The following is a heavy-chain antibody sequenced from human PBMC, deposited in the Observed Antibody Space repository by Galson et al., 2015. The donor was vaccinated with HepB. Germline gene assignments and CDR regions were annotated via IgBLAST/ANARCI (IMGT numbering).Heavy chain of an antibody. CDR2: IKSKTDGGTT. CDR3: TTVLAQLPRYYYYGMDV. Sequence: SLRLSCAASGFTFSNAWMSWVRQAPGKGLEWVGRIKSKTDGGTTDYAAPVKGRFTISRDDSKNTLYLQMNSLKTEDTAVYYCTTVLAQLPRYYYYGMDVWGQGTTVTVSS. CDR1: GFTFSNAW. V-gene: IGHV3-15*01. D-gene: IGHD2-2*01. J-gene: IGHJ6*02.